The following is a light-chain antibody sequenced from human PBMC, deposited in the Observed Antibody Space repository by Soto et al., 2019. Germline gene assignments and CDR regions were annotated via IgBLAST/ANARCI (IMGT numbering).Light chain of an antibody. CDR2: AAS. CDR3: QQSYSTPRT. CDR1: QSMSSY. V-gene: IGKV1-39*01. Sequence: DIQMTQSPSSLSASVGDRVTITCRASQSMSSYLNWYQQKPGKAPKLLIYAASSLQSGVPPRFSGSGSGTDFTLTISSLQPEDFATYYCQQSYSTPRTFGQGTKVEIK. J-gene: IGKJ1*01.